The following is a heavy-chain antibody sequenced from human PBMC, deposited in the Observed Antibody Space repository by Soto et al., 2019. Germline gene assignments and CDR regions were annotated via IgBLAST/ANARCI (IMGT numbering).Heavy chain of an antibody. CDR2: IKQDGSEE. CDR3: AREIAARL. V-gene: IGHV3-7*01. CDR1: GFTFSSYW. J-gene: IGHJ6*04. D-gene: IGHD6-6*01. Sequence: EVQLVESGGGLVQPGGSLRLSCAASGFTFSSYWMSWFRQAPGKGLEWGANIKQDGSEENYVDSVKGRFTISRDNPKNALYLQMNSLRVEDTAVYYCAREIAARLWGKGTTVTVPS.